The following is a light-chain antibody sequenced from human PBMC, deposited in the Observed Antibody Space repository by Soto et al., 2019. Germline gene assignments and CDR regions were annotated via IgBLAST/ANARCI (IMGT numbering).Light chain of an antibody. J-gene: IGKJ1*01. V-gene: IGKV1-5*03. Sequence: DIQMTQSPSTLSASVGDRVTITCRASQSISNYLAWYQQKPGKAPKPLIYKASTLESGVPSRFSGSGSGTEFTLTISSLQPDDFATYYCQQYNDYSWTFGQGTKVEIK. CDR2: KAS. CDR1: QSISNY. CDR3: QQYNDYSWT.